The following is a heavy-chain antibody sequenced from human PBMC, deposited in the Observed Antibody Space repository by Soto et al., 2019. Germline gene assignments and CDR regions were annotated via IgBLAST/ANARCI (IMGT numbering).Heavy chain of an antibody. CDR2: ISGSSGST. J-gene: IGHJ3*01. V-gene: IGHV3-23*01. CDR3: AKSLPPTVIDLARHVFDV. CDR1: GFTFNNYA. Sequence: EVQLLESGGGLVQPGGSLRLSCAASGFTFNNYAMTWVRQAPGKGMEWVSGISGSSGSTNYADSVKGRFTISRDNSKYTLYLQMNRLRAEDTAVYYCAKSLPPTVIDLARHVFDVWGHGTMVTVSS.